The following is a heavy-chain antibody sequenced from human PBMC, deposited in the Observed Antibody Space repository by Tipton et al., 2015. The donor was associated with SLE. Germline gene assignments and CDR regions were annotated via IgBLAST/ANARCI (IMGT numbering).Heavy chain of an antibody. Sequence: SLRLSCAVSGGSIRSSNWWSWVRQPPGKGLEWIGEINHSGSTNYNPSLKSRVTISVDTSKNQFSLKLSSVTAADTALYYCARAPTWSSWDVVDFWGQGTLVTVSS. J-gene: IGHJ4*02. D-gene: IGHD6-13*01. CDR1: GGSIRSSNW. V-gene: IGHV4-4*02. CDR2: INHSGST. CDR3: ARAPTWSSWDVVDF.